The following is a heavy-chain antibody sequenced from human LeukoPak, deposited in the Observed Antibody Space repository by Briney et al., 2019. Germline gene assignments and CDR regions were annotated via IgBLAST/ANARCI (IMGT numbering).Heavy chain of an antibody. V-gene: IGHV3-30-3*01. CDR1: GFTFSSYA. CDR3: ARVPCRSGGSCYSYYYYGMDV. Sequence: GGSLRLSCAASGFTFSSYAMHWVRQAPGKGLEWVAVISYDGSNKYYADSVKGRFTISRDNSKNTLYLQMSSLRAEDTAVYYCARVPCRSGGSCYSYYYYGMDVWGQGTTVTVSS. CDR2: ISYDGSNK. J-gene: IGHJ6*02. D-gene: IGHD2-15*01.